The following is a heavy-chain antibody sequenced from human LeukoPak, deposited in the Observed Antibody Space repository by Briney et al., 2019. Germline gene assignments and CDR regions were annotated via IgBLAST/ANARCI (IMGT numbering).Heavy chain of an antibody. CDR3: AKEHGSGSYFDY. D-gene: IGHD3-10*01. Sequence: GGSLRLSCAASEFTFSKYGMHWVRQAPGKGLEWVALIQYDGSNKYYGNSVKGRFTISRDTSKNTLYLQMNSLRAEDTAVYYCAKEHGSGSYFDYWGQGTLVTVSS. CDR1: EFTFSKYG. V-gene: IGHV3-30*02. J-gene: IGHJ4*02. CDR2: IQYDGSNK.